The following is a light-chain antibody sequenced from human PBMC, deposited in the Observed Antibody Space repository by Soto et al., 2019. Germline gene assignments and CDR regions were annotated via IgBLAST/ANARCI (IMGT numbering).Light chain of an antibody. CDR3: CSQTSTSHDV. V-gene: IGLV2-14*03. Sequence: QSALAQPASISGSPGQSITISCSGTSSDIGFYNHVSWYQQYPDTGPKLIIYGVTNRPSGVSNRFSGSKSGYTASLTIAGLQAEDEAEYYCCSQTSTSHDVFGSGTKVTVL. CDR2: GVT. J-gene: IGLJ1*01. CDR1: SSDIGFYNH.